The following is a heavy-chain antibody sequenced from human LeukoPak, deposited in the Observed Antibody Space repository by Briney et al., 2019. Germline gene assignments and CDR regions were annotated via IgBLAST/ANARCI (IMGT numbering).Heavy chain of an antibody. D-gene: IGHD6-19*01. V-gene: IGHV3-30*04. Sequence: GRSLRLSCAASGFTFSSYAMHWVRQAPGKGLEWVAVISYDGSNKYYADSVKGRFTISRDNSKNTLYLQMNSLRAEDTAAYYCARDGQWLGHFDYWGQGTLVTVSS. J-gene: IGHJ4*02. CDR3: ARDGQWLGHFDY. CDR1: GFTFSSYA. CDR2: ISYDGSNK.